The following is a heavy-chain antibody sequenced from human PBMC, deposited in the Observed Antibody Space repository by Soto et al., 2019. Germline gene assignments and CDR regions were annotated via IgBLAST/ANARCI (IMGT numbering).Heavy chain of an antibody. CDR1: VFTFSNPW. V-gene: IGHV3-15*07. Sequence: GGSLRLSCEASVFTFSNPWIKWVRQAPGKGLEWVDRNKSKTYGGTTNFAAPVKDKFAIPRDDSKAQVSLPMTSLTTENTIIYNCTTDSYSSMIVVRFDYWGHGTLVTVSS. CDR3: TTDSYSSMIVVRFDY. J-gene: IGHJ5*01. D-gene: IGHD3-22*01. CDR2: NKSKTYGGTT.